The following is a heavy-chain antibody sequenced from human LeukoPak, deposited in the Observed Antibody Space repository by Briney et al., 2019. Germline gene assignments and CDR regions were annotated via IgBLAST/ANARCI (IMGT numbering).Heavy chain of an antibody. D-gene: IGHD3-10*01. J-gene: IGHJ4*02. V-gene: IGHV1-2*02. Sequence: GASVKVSCKASGYTFTGYYIHWVRQAPGQGLEWMGWINPNSGGTNYTQRFQGRVTMTRDTSISTAYMELSRLRSDDTAVYYCAREGTMVRGVWFPPWPNDYWGQGTLVTVSS. CDR3: AREGTMVRGVWFPPWPNDY. CDR1: GYTFTGYY. CDR2: INPNSGGT.